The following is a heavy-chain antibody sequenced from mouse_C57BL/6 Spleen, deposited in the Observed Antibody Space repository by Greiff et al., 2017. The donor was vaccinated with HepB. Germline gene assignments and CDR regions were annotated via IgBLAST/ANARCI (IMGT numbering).Heavy chain of an antibody. CDR3: ARLYDYEEGAMDY. J-gene: IGHJ4*01. V-gene: IGHV7-3*01. D-gene: IGHD2-4*01. CDR2: IRNKANGYTT. Sequence: EVKLMESGGGLVQPGGSLSLSCAASGFTFTDYYMSWVRQPPGKALEWLGFIRNKANGYTTEYSASVKGRFTISRDNSQSILYLQMNALRAEDSATYYCARLYDYEEGAMDYWGQGTSVTVSS. CDR1: GFTFTDYY.